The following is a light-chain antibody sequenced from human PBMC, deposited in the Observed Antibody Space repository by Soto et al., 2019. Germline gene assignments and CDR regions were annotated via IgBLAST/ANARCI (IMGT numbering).Light chain of an antibody. J-gene: IGKJ1*01. Sequence: IMTKQSPCTLSLSPGDTATLSCRASQSLGSDLAWYQQKPGQAPRLLIFGASARPTGIPARISGSGSGTEFTLTISSLRSEDFAVYYCQQYNSWLWTFGQGTKVDIK. CDR3: QQYNSWLWT. CDR2: GAS. CDR1: QSLGSD. V-gene: IGKV3-15*01.